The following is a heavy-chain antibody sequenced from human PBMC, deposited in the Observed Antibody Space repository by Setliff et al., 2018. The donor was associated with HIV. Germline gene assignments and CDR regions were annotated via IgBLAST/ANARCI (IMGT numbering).Heavy chain of an antibody. CDR1: GGSISSYY. CDR2: IYTSGGT. CDR3: ARVPHRVVGTTTLLYHFDY. J-gene: IGHJ4*02. D-gene: IGHD1-26*01. V-gene: IGHV4-4*07. Sequence: SETLSLTCTASGGSISSYYWSWIRQPAGKGLEWIGRIYTSGGTKYNPSLKSRVTMSIDTSKNQFSLQVNSVTAVDTAVYYCARVPHRVVGTTTLLYHFDYWGLGTLVTVSS.